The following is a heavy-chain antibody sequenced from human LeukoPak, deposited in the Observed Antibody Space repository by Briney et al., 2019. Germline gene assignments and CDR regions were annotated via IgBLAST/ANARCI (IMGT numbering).Heavy chain of an antibody. Sequence: SETLSLTCAVSGGSISSQNWWSWVRQPPGKGLEWIGEIFHSGSTHYNPSLKSRVTISVDKSKNQFSLNLSSVTAADTAVYYCARHRVVGTFLIDYWGQGTLVTVSS. CDR3: ARHRVVGTFLIDY. CDR1: GGSISSQNW. CDR2: IFHSGST. D-gene: IGHD6-19*01. J-gene: IGHJ4*02. V-gene: IGHV4-4*02.